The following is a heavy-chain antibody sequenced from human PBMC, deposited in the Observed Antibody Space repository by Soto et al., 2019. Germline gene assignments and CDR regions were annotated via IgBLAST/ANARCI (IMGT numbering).Heavy chain of an antibody. Sequence: XGTLSLTFAVSGGSFTSNNWWTWVRQPPGQGLEWIGEIYRTGSTNYNPSLKSRVTISLDKSENQFSLKVTSLTAADTAVYYCASRDPGTSVDYWGQGTLVTVS. D-gene: IGHD1-7*01. V-gene: IGHV4-4*02. CDR2: IYRTGST. CDR3: ASRDPGTSVDY. CDR1: GGSFTSNNW. J-gene: IGHJ4*02.